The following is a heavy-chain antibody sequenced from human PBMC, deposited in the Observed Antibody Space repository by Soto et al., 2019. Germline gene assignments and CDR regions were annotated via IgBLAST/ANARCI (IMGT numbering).Heavy chain of an antibody. CDR3: ARHNYGSGSTYFDY. Sequence: QVQLQESGPGLVKPSETLSLTCTVSGGSISSYYWSWIRQPPGKGLEWIGYIYYSGSTNYNPSLKSRVTIPVTTFXNQFPLKLNSMTAADTAVYYCARHNYGSGSTYFDYWGQGTLVTVSS. CDR1: GGSISSYY. CDR2: IYYSGST. D-gene: IGHD3-10*01. V-gene: IGHV4-59*08. J-gene: IGHJ4*02.